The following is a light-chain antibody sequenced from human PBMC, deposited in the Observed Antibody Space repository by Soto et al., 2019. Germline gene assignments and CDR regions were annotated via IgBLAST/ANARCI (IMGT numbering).Light chain of an antibody. Sequence: DIQLTQSPSFLSASVGDSVTITCRPSQDASDYLAWYQHAPGKAPNLLIYAAYTLQSGVPSRFSGSGSGTEFSLTITSLQPEDFATYYCQYLNGAPTITFGQGTRLEIK. V-gene: IGKV1-9*01. CDR2: AAY. J-gene: IGKJ5*01. CDR1: QDASDY. CDR3: QYLNGAPTIT.